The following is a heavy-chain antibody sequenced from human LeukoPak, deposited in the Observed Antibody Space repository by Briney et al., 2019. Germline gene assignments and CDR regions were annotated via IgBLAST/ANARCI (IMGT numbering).Heavy chain of an antibody. CDR1: GFSFSDYY. Sequence: AGGSLRLSCAASGFSFSDYYMNWIRQAPGKGLEWVSSIRSSGNTRYYADSVKGRFTISRDNAKNSLYLQMNSLRDEDTAMYYCGRGGILITFGGITDWGQGTLVTVSS. CDR3: GRGGILITFGGITD. CDR2: IRSSGNTR. D-gene: IGHD3-16*01. J-gene: IGHJ4*02. V-gene: IGHV3-11*04.